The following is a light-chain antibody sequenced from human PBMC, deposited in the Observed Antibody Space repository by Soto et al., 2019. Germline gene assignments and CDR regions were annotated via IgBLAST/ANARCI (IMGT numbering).Light chain of an antibody. CDR2: GAS. Sequence: IVLTQSPGTLSLSPGERATLSCGASQSVTNNFLAWYQQKPGQAPRLLIYGASSRATGVPDRFSGSGSGTDFTLTISRLEPGDFAVYYCQQYGTTRFTFGPGTKVDIK. CDR3: QQYGTTRFT. CDR1: QSVTNNF. V-gene: IGKV3-20*01. J-gene: IGKJ3*01.